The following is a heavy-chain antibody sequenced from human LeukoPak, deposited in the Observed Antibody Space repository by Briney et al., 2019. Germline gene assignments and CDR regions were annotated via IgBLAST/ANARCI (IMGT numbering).Heavy chain of an antibody. CDR2: ISNSGLST. CDR3: AKPAKTDSADY. J-gene: IGHJ4*02. CDR1: GFTFSTYG. Sequence: GGSLRLSCAASGFTFSTYGMTWVRQAPGKGLEWVSFISNSGLSTYYADSVKGRFTISRDNSKNTLYLQMNSLRAEDTAVYYCAKPAKTDSADYWGQGTLVTVSS. V-gene: IGHV3-23*01. D-gene: IGHD1-14*01.